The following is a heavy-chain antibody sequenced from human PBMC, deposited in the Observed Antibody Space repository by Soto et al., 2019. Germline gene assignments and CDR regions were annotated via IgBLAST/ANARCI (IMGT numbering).Heavy chain of an antibody. Sequence: QVQLVESGGGVVQPGRSLRLSCAASGFTFNNYGMHWVREAPGKGLEWVVVISFDGRNTYYADSLKGRFTISRDNSENTLYLQMTRLRAEDTAVYYCAKQSGSGSYYGVGSGGHFDHWGQGTLVTVSS. CDR2: ISFDGRNT. D-gene: IGHD3-10*01. V-gene: IGHV3-30*18. J-gene: IGHJ4*02. CDR3: AKQSGSGSYYGVGSGGHFDH. CDR1: GFTFNNYG.